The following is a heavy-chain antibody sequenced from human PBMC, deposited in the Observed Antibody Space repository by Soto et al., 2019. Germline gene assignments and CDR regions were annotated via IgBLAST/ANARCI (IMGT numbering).Heavy chain of an antibody. CDR3: ARDLQAAMLADTWSAP. CDR1: GYTFTSYG. J-gene: IGHJ5*02. CDR2: ISAYNGNT. D-gene: IGHD2-2*01. V-gene: IGHV1-18*01. Sequence: GASVKVSCKASGYTFTSYGISWVRQAPGQGLEWMGWISAYNGNTNYAQKLQGRVTMTTDTSTSTAYMELRSLRSDDTAVYYCARDLQAAMLADTWSAPWGKGTLVPVSS.